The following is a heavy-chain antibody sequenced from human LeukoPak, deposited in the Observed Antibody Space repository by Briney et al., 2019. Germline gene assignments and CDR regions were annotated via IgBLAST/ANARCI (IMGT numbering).Heavy chain of an antibody. V-gene: IGHV1-24*01. Sequence: ASVKVSCKVSGYTLTELSMHWVRQAPGKGPEWMGGFDPEDGETIYAQKFQGRVTMTEDTSTDAAYMELSSLRSEDTAVYYCATDLRLAYYGMDVWGQGTTVTVSS. CDR1: GYTLTELS. J-gene: IGHJ6*02. CDR2: FDPEDGET. D-gene: IGHD3-9*01. CDR3: ATDLRLAYYGMDV.